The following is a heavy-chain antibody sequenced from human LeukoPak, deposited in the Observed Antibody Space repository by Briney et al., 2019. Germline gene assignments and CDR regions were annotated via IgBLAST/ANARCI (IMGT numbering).Heavy chain of an antibody. CDR3: ARIGISARGTNFHH. CDR1: GYTFTGYY. CDR2: INSNSADT. V-gene: IGHV1-2*02. J-gene: IGHJ1*01. Sequence: ASVKVSCKASGYTFTGYYIHWVRQAPGQGLEWMGWINSNSADTNYAQNFQGRVTMTRDTSISTAYMELSRLRSDDTALYYCARIGISARGTNFHHWGQGTLVTVSS. D-gene: IGHD6-13*01.